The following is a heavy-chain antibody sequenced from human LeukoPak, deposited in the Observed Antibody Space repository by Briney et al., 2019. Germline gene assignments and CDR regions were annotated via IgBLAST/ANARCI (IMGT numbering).Heavy chain of an antibody. CDR1: GGTYSSYT. J-gene: IGHJ4*02. D-gene: IGHD1-26*01. CDR3: ARDRPPRSSGSYYDY. Sequence: SVKVSCKASGGTYSSYTISWVRQAPGQGLEWMGRIISILGIANYAQKFQGRVTITADKSTSTAYMELSSLRSEDTAVYYCARDRPPRSSGSYYDYWGQGTLVTVSS. V-gene: IGHV1-69*04. CDR2: IISILGIA.